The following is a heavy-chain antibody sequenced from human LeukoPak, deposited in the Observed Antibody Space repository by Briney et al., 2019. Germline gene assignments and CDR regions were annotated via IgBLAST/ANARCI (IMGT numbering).Heavy chain of an antibody. Sequence: GASVKVSCKASGYTFTSYAMNWVRQAPGQGLEWMGWINTNTGNPTYAQGFTGRFVFSLDTSVSTACLQISSLKAEDTAVYYCARGPRITMIVVVDDPEENFDYWGQGTLVTVSS. CDR3: ARGPRITMIVVVDDPEENFDY. CDR2: INTNTGNP. D-gene: IGHD3-22*01. CDR1: GYTFTSYA. V-gene: IGHV7-4-1*02. J-gene: IGHJ4*02.